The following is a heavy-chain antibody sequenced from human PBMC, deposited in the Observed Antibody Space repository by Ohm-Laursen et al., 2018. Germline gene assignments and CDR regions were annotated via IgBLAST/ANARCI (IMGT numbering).Heavy chain of an antibody. CDR3: ARVAEGYYYGTGGYESTYYFDY. J-gene: IGHJ4*02. D-gene: IGHD3-22*01. CDR1: GGSISGYY. V-gene: IGHV4-4*07. Sequence: SETLSLTCTVSGGSISGYYWSWIRQPAGSGLAWIGRMFTNGRTNYNPSLKSRVTMSTDTSKNQLSLKLSSVTAADTAVYYCARVAEGYYYGTGGYESTYYFDYWGQGALVTVSS. CDR2: MFTNGRT.